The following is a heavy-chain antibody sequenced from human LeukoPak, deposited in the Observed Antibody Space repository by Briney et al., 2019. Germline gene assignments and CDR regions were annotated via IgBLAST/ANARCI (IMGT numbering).Heavy chain of an antibody. J-gene: IGHJ4*02. CDR1: GGSISSGGYS. CDR2: IYHSGST. Sequence: SQTLSLTCAVSGGSISSGGYSWSWIRQPPGKGLEWIGYIYHSGSTYYNPSLKGRVTISVETSKNQFSLKLSSVTAADTATYYCARRSNTGSTDYWGQGTLVTVSS. V-gene: IGHV4-30-2*03. D-gene: IGHD1-26*01. CDR3: ARRSNTGSTDY.